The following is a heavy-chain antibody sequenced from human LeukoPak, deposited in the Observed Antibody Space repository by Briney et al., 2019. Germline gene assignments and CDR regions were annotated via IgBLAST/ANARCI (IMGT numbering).Heavy chain of an antibody. D-gene: IGHD3-3*01. CDR3: VKAQYDFWRGLDY. CDR1: GLTFSRYR. J-gene: IGHJ4*02. Sequence: PGRSLRLSCVASGLTFSRYRMHCARHAPGEGMEYVSSISGNGGSTYYADSVKGRFTISRDNSKNTLYLQMSRLRTEDTAIYYCVKAQYDFWRGLDYWGQGTLVTVSS. CDR2: ISGNGGST. V-gene: IGHV3-64D*09.